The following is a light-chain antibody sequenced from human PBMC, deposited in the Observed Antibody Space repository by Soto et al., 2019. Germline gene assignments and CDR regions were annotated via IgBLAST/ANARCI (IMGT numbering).Light chain of an antibody. CDR3: QSYDYSLSGHV. CDR2: GNN. Sequence: QLVLTQPPSVSGAPGQRVTLSCTGSSSNIGAGYDVHWYQQLPGTAPRILKYGNNNRPSGVPDRISGSKSGTSASLAITGLQAEDEADYYCQSYDYSLSGHVFGTGTQLTVL. J-gene: IGLJ1*01. CDR1: SSNIGAGYD. V-gene: IGLV1-40*01.